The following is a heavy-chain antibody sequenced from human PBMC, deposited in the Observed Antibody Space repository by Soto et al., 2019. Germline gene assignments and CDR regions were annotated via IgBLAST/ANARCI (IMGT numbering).Heavy chain of an antibody. CDR1: GFTFSRYA. CDR2: ISSNGGST. D-gene: IGHD7-27*01. Sequence: GGSLRLSCSASGFTFSRYAMHWVRQAPGKGLEYVSAISSNGGSTYYADSVKGRFTISRDNSKNTLYLQMSSLRAEDTAVYYCVKDKTRNWGRGGAFDIWGQGTMVTVSS. J-gene: IGHJ3*02. CDR3: VKDKTRNWGRGGAFDI. V-gene: IGHV3-64D*09.